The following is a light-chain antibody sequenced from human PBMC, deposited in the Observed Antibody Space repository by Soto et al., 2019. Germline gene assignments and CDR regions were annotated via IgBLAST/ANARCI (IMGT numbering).Light chain of an antibody. Sequence: DIPKTPSPSPLSASVGDRVTLPFRASQSISSSLAWYQQKPGKAPKLLISDASSLQSGVPSRFSGSGSGTEFTLTVSSLQPDDFATYYCQQYNTYVWTFGQGTKVDIK. CDR2: DAS. J-gene: IGKJ1*01. V-gene: IGKV1-5*01. CDR3: QQYNTYVWT. CDR1: QSISSS.